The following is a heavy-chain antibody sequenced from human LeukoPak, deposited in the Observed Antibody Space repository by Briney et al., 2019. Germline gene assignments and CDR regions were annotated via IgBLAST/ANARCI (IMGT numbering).Heavy chain of an antibody. CDR3: ARGRGCSSMSCYPDY. Sequence: GGSLRLSCAASGFTFSSYWMHWVRQAPGKGLVWVSRINSDGSSTSYADSVKGRFTISRDNAKSSLYLQMNSLGAEDTALYYCARGRGCSSMSCYPDYWGQGTLVTVSS. D-gene: IGHD2-2*01. J-gene: IGHJ4*02. V-gene: IGHV3-74*01. CDR2: INSDGSST. CDR1: GFTFSSYW.